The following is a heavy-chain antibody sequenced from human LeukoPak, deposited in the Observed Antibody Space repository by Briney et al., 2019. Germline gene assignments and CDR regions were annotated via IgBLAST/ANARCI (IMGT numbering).Heavy chain of an antibody. D-gene: IGHD6-13*01. V-gene: IGHV1-2*02. CDR1: GYTFTGYY. CDR3: ARENFQRYSSSWHYFDY. CDR2: INPNSGGT. J-gene: IGHJ4*02. Sequence: ASVKVSCKASGYTFTGYYMHWVRQAPGQGLEWMGWINPNSGGTNYAQKFQGRVTMTRDTSISTAYMELSRLRSDDTAVYYCARENFQRYSSSWHYFDYWGQGTLVTVSS.